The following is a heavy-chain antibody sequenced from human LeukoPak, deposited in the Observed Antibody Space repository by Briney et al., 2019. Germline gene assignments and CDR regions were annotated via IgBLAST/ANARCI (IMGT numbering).Heavy chain of an antibody. CDR2: ADKSGGT. J-gene: IGHJ4*02. Sequence: SETLSLTCTVSGGSITSGNYYWGWVRQSPGKGLEWVGSADKSGGTYYIPSLNNRLSISVDTSKNQVSLRLNSVTAADTAVYYCARDSGNFEIDYWGQGILVTVSS. CDR1: GGSITSGNYY. V-gene: IGHV4-39*02. D-gene: IGHD1-26*01. CDR3: ARDSGNFEIDY.